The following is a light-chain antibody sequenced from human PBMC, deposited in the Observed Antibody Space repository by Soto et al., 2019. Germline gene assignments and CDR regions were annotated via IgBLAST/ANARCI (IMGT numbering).Light chain of an antibody. J-gene: IGKJ3*01. Sequence: EIVWTQSPATLSLSPGASDTLSCRASQSVSNTLAWYQQRPGQAPRLLIYDASKRPPGIPARFSGSGSGTDFTLAISSLEPEDFAVYYCQQRTNWPPIFTFGPGTKVDIK. CDR1: QSVSNT. V-gene: IGKV3-11*01. CDR2: DAS. CDR3: QQRTNWPPIFT.